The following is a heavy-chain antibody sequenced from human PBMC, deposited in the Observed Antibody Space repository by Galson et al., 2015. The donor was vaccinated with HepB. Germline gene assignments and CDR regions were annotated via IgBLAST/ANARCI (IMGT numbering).Heavy chain of an antibody. CDR3: ARDGLLWFGELLLPSHFDY. CDR2: ISYDGSNK. Sequence: SLRLSCAASGFTFSSYAMHWVRQAPGKGLEWVAVISYDGSNKYYADSVKGRFTISRDNSKNTLYLQMNSLRAEDTAVYYCARDGLLWFGELLLPSHFDYWGQGTLVTVSS. V-gene: IGHV3-30*04. CDR1: GFTFSSYA. J-gene: IGHJ4*02. D-gene: IGHD3-10*01.